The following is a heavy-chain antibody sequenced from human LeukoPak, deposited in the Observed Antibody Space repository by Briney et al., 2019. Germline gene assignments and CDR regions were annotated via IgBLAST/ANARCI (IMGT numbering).Heavy chain of an antibody. CDR3: ARVGRALHDILTGHYRDY. D-gene: IGHD3-9*01. CDR1: GFTFSSYE. Sequence: GGSLRLSCAASGFTFSSYEMNWVRQAPGKGLEWVPYISSSGSTIYYADSVKGRFTISRDNAKNSLYLQMNSLRAEDTALYYCARVGRALHDILTGHYRDYWGQGTLVTVSS. CDR2: ISSSGSTI. J-gene: IGHJ4*02. V-gene: IGHV3-48*03.